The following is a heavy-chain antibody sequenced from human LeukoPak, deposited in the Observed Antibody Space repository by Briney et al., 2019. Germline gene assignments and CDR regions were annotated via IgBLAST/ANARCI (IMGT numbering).Heavy chain of an antibody. CDR1: GFTFDDYA. Sequence: GGSLRLSCAASGFTFDDYAMHWVRQAPGKGLEWVSLISWDGGSTYYADSVKGRFTISRDNSKNSLYLQMNSLRAEDTALYYCAKDVLGQPDYWGQGTLVTVSS. V-gene: IGHV3-43D*04. J-gene: IGHJ4*02. CDR2: ISWDGGST. D-gene: IGHD1-1*01. CDR3: AKDVLGQPDY.